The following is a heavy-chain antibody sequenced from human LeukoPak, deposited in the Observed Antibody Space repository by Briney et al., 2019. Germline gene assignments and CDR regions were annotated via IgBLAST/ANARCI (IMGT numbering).Heavy chain of an antibody. D-gene: IGHD4-11*01. Sequence: PGGSLRLSCAASGFTFSSYAMSWVSQAPGKGLEWVSAISGSGGSTYYADSVKGRFTISRDNSKNTLYLQMNSLRAEDTAVYYCAKLPLQDYRGNWFDPWGQGALVTVSS. CDR3: AKLPLQDYRGNWFDP. V-gene: IGHV3-23*01. CDR2: ISGSGGST. CDR1: GFTFSSYA. J-gene: IGHJ5*02.